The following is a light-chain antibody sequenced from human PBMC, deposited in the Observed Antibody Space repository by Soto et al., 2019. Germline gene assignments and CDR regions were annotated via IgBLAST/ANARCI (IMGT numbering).Light chain of an antibody. CDR3: QQTYSTPPT. J-gene: IGKJ1*01. CDR1: QNIRDF. CDR2: SAS. V-gene: IGKV1-39*01. Sequence: DIQMTQSASSLSASLGDRVSIPCRARQNIRDFLNWYQQKPGKAPELLIFSASSLQSGVPSRFSGSGSGTDFTLTIGSLQREDVATYFCQQTYSTPPTFGQGTRVEI.